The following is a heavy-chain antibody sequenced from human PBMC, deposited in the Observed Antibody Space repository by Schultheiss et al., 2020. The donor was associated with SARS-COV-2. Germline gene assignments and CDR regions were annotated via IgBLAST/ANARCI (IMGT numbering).Heavy chain of an antibody. J-gene: IGHJ4*02. Sequence: GGSLRLSCAASGFTFSSYAMHWVRQAPGKGLEWVAVISYDGSNKYYADSVKGRFTISRDNSKNTLYLQMNSLRAEDTAVYYCAKVDTAMADLFDYWGQGTLVTVSS. CDR1: GFTFSSYA. D-gene: IGHD5-18*01. CDR2: ISYDGSNK. V-gene: IGHV3-30*01. CDR3: AKVDTAMADLFDY.